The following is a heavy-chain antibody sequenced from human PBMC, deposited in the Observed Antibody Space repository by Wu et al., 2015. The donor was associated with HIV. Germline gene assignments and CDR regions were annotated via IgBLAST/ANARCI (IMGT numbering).Heavy chain of an antibody. CDR3: MVRGVIITEYYFDY. D-gene: IGHD3-10*01. Sequence: QVQLVQSGAEVKKPGSSVKVSCKASGGTFSSYAISWVRQAPGQGLEWMGGIIPNSGGTNYAQKFQGRVTMTRDTSISTAYMELSRLRSDDTAVYYCMVRGVIITEYYFDYWGQGTLVTVSS. CDR2: IIPNSGGT. CDR1: GGTFSSYA. J-gene: IGHJ4*02. V-gene: IGHV1-2*02.